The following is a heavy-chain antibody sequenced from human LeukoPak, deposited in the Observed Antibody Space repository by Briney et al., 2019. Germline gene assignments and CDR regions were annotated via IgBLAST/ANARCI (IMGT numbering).Heavy chain of an antibody. CDR2: IIPIFGTA. CDR1: GGTFSSYA. CDR3: ARSSSDYYGSGYYYYMDV. Sequence: SVKVSCKASGGTFSSYAISWVRQAPGQGLEWMGGIIPIFGTANYAQKFQGRVTITTDESTSTAYMELSSLRSEDTAVYYCARSSSDYYGSGYYYYMDVWGKGTTVTVS. V-gene: IGHV1-69*05. J-gene: IGHJ6*03. D-gene: IGHD3-10*01.